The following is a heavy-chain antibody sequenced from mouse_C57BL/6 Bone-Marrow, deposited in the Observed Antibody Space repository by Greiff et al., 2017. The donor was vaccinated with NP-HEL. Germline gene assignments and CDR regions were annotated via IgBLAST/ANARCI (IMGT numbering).Heavy chain of an antibody. CDR2: IDPSDSYT. CDR1: GYTFTSYW. Sequence: QVQLQQPGAELVMPGASVKLSCKASGYTFTSYWMHWVKQRPGQGLEWIGEIDPSDSYTNYNQKFKGKSTLTVDKSSRTAYMQLSSLTSEDSAVYYCAREGFHYYAMDYWGQGTSVTVSS. V-gene: IGHV1-69*01. J-gene: IGHJ4*01. CDR3: AREGFHYYAMDY.